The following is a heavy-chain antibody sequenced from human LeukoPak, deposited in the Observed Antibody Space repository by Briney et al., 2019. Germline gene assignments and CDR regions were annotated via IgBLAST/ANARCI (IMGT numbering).Heavy chain of an antibody. CDR3: AKDPLAWYFDL. Sequence: SAKVSCKASGGTFSSYAISWVRQAPGQGLEWMGRIIPILGIANYAQKFQGRVTITADKSTSTAYMELSSLRSEDTAVYYCAKDPLAWYFDLWGRGTLVTVSS. J-gene: IGHJ2*01. V-gene: IGHV1-69*04. CDR2: IIPILGIA. CDR1: GGTFSSYA.